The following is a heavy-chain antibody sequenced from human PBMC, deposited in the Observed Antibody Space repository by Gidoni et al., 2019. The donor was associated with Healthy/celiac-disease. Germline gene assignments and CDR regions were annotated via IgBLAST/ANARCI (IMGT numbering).Heavy chain of an antibody. CDR2: INHSGST. D-gene: IGHD6-6*01. J-gene: IGHJ5*02. Sequence: QVQLQQWGAGLLKPSETLSLTCAVYGGSFSGYYWSWIRQPPGKGLEWIGEINHSGSTNYNPSLKSRVTISVDTSKNQFSLKLSSVTAADTAVYYCARGEGSSRVSWFDPWGQGTLVTVSS. CDR1: GGSFSGYY. V-gene: IGHV4-34*01. CDR3: ARGEGSSRVSWFDP.